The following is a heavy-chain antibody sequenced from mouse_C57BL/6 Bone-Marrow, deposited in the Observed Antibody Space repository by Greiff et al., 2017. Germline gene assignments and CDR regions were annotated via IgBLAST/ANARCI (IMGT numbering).Heavy chain of an antibody. V-gene: IGHV1-85*01. J-gene: IGHJ3*01. D-gene: IGHD1-1*01. CDR3: ARDYYGSRPWFAY. CDR2: IYPRDGST. CDR1: GYTFTSYD. Sequence: LVESGPELVKPGASVKLSCKASGYTFTSYDINWVKQRPGQGLEWIGWIYPRDGSTKYNEKFKGKATLTVDTSSSTAYMELHSLTSEDSAVYFCARDYYGSRPWFAYWGQGTLVTVSA.